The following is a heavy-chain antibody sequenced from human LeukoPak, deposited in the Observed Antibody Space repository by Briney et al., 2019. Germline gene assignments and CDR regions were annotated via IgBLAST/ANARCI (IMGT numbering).Heavy chain of an antibody. CDR3: ARAEYCSSTSCYTGGYYYYYMDV. Sequence: PSETLSLTCTVSGGSISSYYWSWIRQPPGKGLEWIGYIYYSGSTNYNPSLKSRVTISVDTPKNQFSLKLSSVTAADTAVYYCARAEYCSSTSCYTGGYYYYYMDVWGKGTTVTVSS. D-gene: IGHD2-2*02. CDR2: IYYSGST. CDR1: GGSISSYY. V-gene: IGHV4-59*01. J-gene: IGHJ6*03.